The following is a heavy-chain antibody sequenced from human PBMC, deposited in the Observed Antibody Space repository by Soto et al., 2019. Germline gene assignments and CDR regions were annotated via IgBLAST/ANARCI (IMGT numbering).Heavy chain of an antibody. J-gene: IGHJ4*02. Sequence: QVQVVESGGGVVQPGTSLRLSCAASGFTFNNYGMHWVRQAPGKGLEWVAVIWYDAIHKYYADSVKGRFTISRDNSKNTLYLQMSRLRGEDTAVYYCARDKAFGGTIGSAFDSWGQGTLVTVSS. CDR2: IWYDAIHK. V-gene: IGHV3-33*01. D-gene: IGHD3-16*01. CDR3: ARDKAFGGTIGSAFDS. CDR1: GFTFNNYG.